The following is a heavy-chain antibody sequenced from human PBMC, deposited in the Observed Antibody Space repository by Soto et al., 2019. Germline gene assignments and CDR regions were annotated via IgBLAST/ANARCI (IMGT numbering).Heavy chain of an antibody. CDR3: ARSTLRFLEWLLYDDAFDI. D-gene: IGHD3-3*01. CDR1: GYTFTSYG. Sequence: ASVKVSCKASGYTFTSYGTSWVRQAPGQGLEWMGWISAYNGNTNYAQKLQGRVTMTTDTSTSTAYMELRSLRSDDTAVYYCARSTLRFLEWLLYDDAFDIWGQGKMVTVSS. J-gene: IGHJ3*02. V-gene: IGHV1-18*01. CDR2: ISAYNGNT.